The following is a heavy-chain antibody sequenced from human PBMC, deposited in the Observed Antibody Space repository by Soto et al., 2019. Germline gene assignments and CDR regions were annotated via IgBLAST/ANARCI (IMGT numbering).Heavy chain of an antibody. CDR3: ATLDSSGYYWVDY. J-gene: IGHJ4*02. CDR2: IYYSGST. V-gene: IGHV4-31*03. CDR1: GGSISSGGYY. D-gene: IGHD3-22*01. Sequence: SETLSLTCTVSGGSISSGGYYWSWIRQHPGKGLEWTGYIYYSGSTYYNPSLKSRVTISVDTSKNQFSLKLSSVTAADTAVYYCATLDSSGYYWVDYWGQGTLVTVSS.